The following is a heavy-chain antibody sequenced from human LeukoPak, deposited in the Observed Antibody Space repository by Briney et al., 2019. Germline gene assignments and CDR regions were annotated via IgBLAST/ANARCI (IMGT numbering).Heavy chain of an antibody. Sequence: PGGSLRLSCVASGFTFSNYWMHWVRQAPGKGLVWVSRINSDGSSTMYADSVKGRFTISRDNAKNTLYLQVNSLRAEDTAVYYCARGAMIAVPLGWFDPWGQGTLVTVSS. CDR3: ARGAMIAVPLGWFDP. V-gene: IGHV3-74*03. D-gene: IGHD3-22*01. CDR1: GFTFSNYW. J-gene: IGHJ5*02. CDR2: INSDGSST.